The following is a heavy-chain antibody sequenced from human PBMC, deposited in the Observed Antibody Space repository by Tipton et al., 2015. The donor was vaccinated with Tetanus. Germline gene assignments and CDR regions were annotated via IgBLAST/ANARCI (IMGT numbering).Heavy chain of an antibody. CDR1: GLFFHNAW. J-gene: IGHJ4*02. CDR2: IKSKNDGGSK. V-gene: IGHV3-15*07. CDR3: ATSGIVGSGSRVDY. Sequence: SLRLSCTTSGLFFHNAWMNWVRQAPGKGLEWVGRIKSKNDGGSKDYAARVKDRFSISRNDSKNPLYLLMISLKIEDTDVYYCATSGIVGSGSRVDYWGRGTLVTVSS. D-gene: IGHD1-26*01.